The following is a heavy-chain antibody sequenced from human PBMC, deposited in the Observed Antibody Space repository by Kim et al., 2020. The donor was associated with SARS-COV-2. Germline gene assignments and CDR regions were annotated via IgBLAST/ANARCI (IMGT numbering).Heavy chain of an antibody. CDR3: ARDSPGDYYYYGMDV. CDR1: GFTFSSYS. CDR2: ISSSSSYI. Sequence: GGSLRLSCSASGFTFSSYSMNWVRQAPGKGLEWVSSISSSSSYIYYANSVKGRFTISRDNAKNSLYLQMNSLRAEDTAVYYCARDSPGDYYYYGMDVWGQGTTVTVSS. D-gene: IGHD4-17*01. V-gene: IGHV3-21*01. J-gene: IGHJ6*02.